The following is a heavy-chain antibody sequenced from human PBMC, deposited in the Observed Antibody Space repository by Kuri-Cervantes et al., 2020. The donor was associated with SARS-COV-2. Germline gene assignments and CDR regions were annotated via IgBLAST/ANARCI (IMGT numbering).Heavy chain of an antibody. D-gene: IGHD3-16*02. J-gene: IGHJ4*02. CDR3: ARDERAYYDYVWGSYRVQNFDY. V-gene: IGHV4-34*01. CDR2: INHSGSA. Sequence: SQTLSLTCAVYGGSFRGYYWSWSRQPPGKGLEWMGEINHSGSAYYNPSLKSRVTISVDTSKNQFSLKLSSVTAADTAVYYCARDERAYYDYVWGSYRVQNFDYWGQGTLVTVSS. CDR1: GGSFRGYY.